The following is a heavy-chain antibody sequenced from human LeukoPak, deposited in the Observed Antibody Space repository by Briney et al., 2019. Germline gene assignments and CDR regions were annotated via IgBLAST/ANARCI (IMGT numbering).Heavy chain of an antibody. V-gene: IGHV3-23*01. Sequence: PGGTLRLSCAASGFTFSSYGMSWVRQAPGKGLEWVSAISGSGGSTYYADSVKGRFTISRDNAKNSLYLQMNSLRAEDTAVYYCARTRIQLLILPPGYWGQGTLVTVSS. D-gene: IGHD5-18*01. CDR1: GFTFSSYG. CDR3: ARTRIQLLILPPGY. CDR2: ISGSGGST. J-gene: IGHJ4*02.